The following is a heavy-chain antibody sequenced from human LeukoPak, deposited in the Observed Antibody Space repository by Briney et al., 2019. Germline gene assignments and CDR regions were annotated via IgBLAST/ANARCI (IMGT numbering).Heavy chain of an antibody. CDR1: GYTFTSYG. CDR2: ISAYNGNT. D-gene: IGHD4-17*01. V-gene: IGHV1-18*01. CDR3: ARDIMVTTFNYYYGMDV. Sequence: ASVKVSCKASGYTFTSYGISWVRQAPGQGLEWMGWISAYNGNTNYAQKLQGRVTMTTDTSTSTAYMELRSLRSDDTAVYYCARDIMVTTFNYYYGMDVWGQGTTVTVSS. J-gene: IGHJ6*02.